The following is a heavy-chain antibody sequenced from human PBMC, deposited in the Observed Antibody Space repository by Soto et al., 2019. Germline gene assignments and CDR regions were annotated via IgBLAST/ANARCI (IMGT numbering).Heavy chain of an antibody. V-gene: IGHV1-18*01. J-gene: IGHJ6*04. CDR2: INPYNGNT. CDR3: ARSPRISRAGDV. CDR1: GYAFISHG. Sequence: QVPMEQSGAEVRRPGASLNVSCQASGYAFISHGVSWVRQAPGQGLEWMGWINPYNGNTNYAQKFQGRVTLTTDKTTSTAYMELRSLRADDTALYYCARSPRISRAGDVWGKGTAVVVSS.